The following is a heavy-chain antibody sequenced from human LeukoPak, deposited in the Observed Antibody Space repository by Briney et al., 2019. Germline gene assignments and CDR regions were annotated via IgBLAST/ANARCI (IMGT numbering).Heavy chain of an antibody. V-gene: IGHV3-23*01. D-gene: IGHD2-15*01. J-gene: IGHJ4*02. CDR3: AKNVVVKRYFDY. Sequence: RSGRSPRLSCAASGFTFSNHAMSWVRQAPGKGLQWVSVISGSGRTTEYADSVKGRCTISRDNSKNTLSLQMNSLRVEDTAIYYCAKNVVVKRYFDYWGQGTLITVSS. CDR1: GFTFSNHA. CDR2: ISGSGRTT.